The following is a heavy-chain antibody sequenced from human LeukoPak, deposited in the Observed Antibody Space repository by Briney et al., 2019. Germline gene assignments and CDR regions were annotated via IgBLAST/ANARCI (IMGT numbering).Heavy chain of an antibody. CDR1: GGSFSGYY. CDR2: INHSGST. CDR3: ARGQWELDYFDY. D-gene: IGHD1-26*01. Sequence: PSETLSLTCAVYGGSFSGYYWSWIRQPPGKGLEWIGEINHSGSTNHNPPLKSRVTISVDTSKIQFSLKLSSVTAADTAVYYCARGQWELDYFDYWGQGTLVTVSS. V-gene: IGHV4-34*01. J-gene: IGHJ4*02.